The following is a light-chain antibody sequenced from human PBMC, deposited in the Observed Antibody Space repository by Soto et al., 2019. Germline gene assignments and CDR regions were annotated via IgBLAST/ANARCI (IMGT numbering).Light chain of an antibody. CDR1: QNLSRYF. CDR3: QQSYNTPRD. Sequence: GAERLVTGDSTSLYSRASQNLSRYFLAWYQHKPGQAPRLLISGASRRATGIPDRFSGSGSGTDFTLTISRLKAEDVAVYYCQQSYNTPRDFAGGTKVDVK. J-gene: IGKJ4*01. CDR2: GAS. V-gene: IGKV3-20*01.